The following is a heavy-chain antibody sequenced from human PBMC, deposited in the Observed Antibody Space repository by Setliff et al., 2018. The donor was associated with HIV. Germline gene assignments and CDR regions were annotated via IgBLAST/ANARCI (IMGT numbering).Heavy chain of an antibody. CDR2: VFYTGST. D-gene: IGHD3-10*01. J-gene: IGHJ3*01. CDR3: ARQSYYVTGSFYTDVFDL. Sequence: ASETLSLTCTVSGGSISSTNYFWGWIRQPPGKGLEWIASVFYTGSTYYRPSLKSRVTLSVELSKNHFSLELTSVTAADTAVYYCARQSYYVTGSFYTDVFDLWGQGTVVTVS. V-gene: IGHV4-39*01. CDR1: GGSISSTNYF.